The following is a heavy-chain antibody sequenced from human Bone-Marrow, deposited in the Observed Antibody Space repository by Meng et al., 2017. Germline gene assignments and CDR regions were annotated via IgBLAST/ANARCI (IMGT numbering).Heavy chain of an antibody. CDR3: ARDDAVSGGNNWFDP. V-gene: IGHV4-39*07. Sequence: SETLSLTCTVSGGSISSSSYYWGWIRQPPGKGLEWIGSIYYSGSTYYNPSLKSRVTISVDTSKNQFSLRVTSVTAADTAVYYCARDDAVSGGNNWFDPWGQGTLVTVSS. CDR1: GGSISSSSYY. J-gene: IGHJ5*02. CDR2: IYYSGST. D-gene: IGHD4-23*01.